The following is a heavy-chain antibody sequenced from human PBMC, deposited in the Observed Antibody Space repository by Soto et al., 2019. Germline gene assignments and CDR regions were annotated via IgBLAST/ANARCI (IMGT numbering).Heavy chain of an antibody. CDR1: GGSFSGYY. CDR2: INHSGST. J-gene: IGHJ4*02. D-gene: IGHD6-6*01. CDR3: AAAARREFDY. V-gene: IGHV4-34*01. Sequence: SETLSLTCAVYGGSFSGYYWSWIRQPPGKGLEWIGEINHSGSTNYNPSLKSRVTISVDTSKNQFSLKLSSVTAADTAVYYCAAAARREFDYWGQGTLVTVSS.